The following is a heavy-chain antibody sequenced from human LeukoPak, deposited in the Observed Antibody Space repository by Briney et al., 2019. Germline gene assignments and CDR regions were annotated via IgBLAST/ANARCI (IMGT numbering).Heavy chain of an antibody. J-gene: IGHJ4*02. Sequence: SETLSLTCTVSGGSISPYFWSWIRRPPRKGLEESGYIYYSGSTNYNPSPKSRVTISVDTSKNQFSLKLSSVTAADTAVYCCARRQTYFDYWGQGTLVTVSS. V-gene: IGHV4-59*08. CDR3: ARRQTYFDY. CDR2: IYYSGST. CDR1: GGSISPYF.